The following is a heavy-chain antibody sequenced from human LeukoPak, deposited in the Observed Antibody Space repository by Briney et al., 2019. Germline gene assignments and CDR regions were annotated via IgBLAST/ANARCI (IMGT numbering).Heavy chain of an antibody. CDR3: ARHASYDFWSGYYTQWSTTYGMDV. J-gene: IGHJ6*02. CDR2: IYYSGRT. CDR1: GGSLSNSNYY. D-gene: IGHD3-3*01. V-gene: IGHV4-39*01. Sequence: PPETLSLTCTVSGGSLSNSNYYWGWIRQPPENELEWIGSIYYSGRTFYRASLKSRATISADTSKNQFSLRLSFVTAADTAVYYCARHASYDFWSGYYTQWSTTYGMDVWGQGSTVTVYS.